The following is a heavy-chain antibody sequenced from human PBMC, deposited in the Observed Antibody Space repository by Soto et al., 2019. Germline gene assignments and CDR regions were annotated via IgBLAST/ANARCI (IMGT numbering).Heavy chain of an antibody. CDR1: GFIFTNYA. V-gene: IGHV3-30-3*01. J-gene: IGHJ1*01. CDR3: TRDRGMGAVASRGGGIS. D-gene: IGHD6-19*01. Sequence: YLRPSCAPPGFIFTNYAIPWVRQAPVHGLEWVAVISSDGNNKCYAKSVKGRFTISRDNSKNILYLQMNSLGTGDTAVYYCTRDRGMGAVASRGGGISWGQGRLLTDSS. CDR2: ISSDGNNK.